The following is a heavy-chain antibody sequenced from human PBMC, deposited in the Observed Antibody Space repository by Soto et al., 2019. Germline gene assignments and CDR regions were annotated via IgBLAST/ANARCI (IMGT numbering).Heavy chain of an antibody. V-gene: IGHV1-18*01. J-gene: IGHJ4*02. Sequence: ASVKVSCKASGYTFTSYGISWVRQAPGQGLEWMGWISAYNGNTNYAQKLQGRVTMTTDTSTSTAYMELRSLRSDDTAVYYCARVGAGYYDSSGYKTVDYWGQGTLVTVS. CDR2: ISAYNGNT. D-gene: IGHD3-22*01. CDR1: GYTFTSYG. CDR3: ARVGAGYYDSSGYKTVDY.